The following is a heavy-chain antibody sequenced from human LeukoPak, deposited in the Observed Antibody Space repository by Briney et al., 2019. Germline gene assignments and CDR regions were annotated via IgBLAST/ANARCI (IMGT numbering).Heavy chain of an antibody. Sequence: SETLSLTCAVYGGSFSGYYWSWIRKPPGKGLEWMGEINHSGGTNYNPSLKSRVTISVDTSKNQFSLKLSSVTAADTAVYYCASGGGCSSTGCHPAYYYGMDVWGKGTTVTVSS. CDR1: GGSFSGYY. V-gene: IGHV4-34*01. D-gene: IGHD2-2*01. J-gene: IGHJ6*04. CDR2: INHSGGT. CDR3: ASGGGCSSTGCHPAYYYGMDV.